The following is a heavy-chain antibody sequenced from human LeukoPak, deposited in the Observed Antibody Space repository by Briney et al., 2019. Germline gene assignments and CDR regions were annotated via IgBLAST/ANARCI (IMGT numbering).Heavy chain of an antibody. D-gene: IGHD6-19*01. V-gene: IGHV5-51*01. CDR1: GYSYSSYC. CDR2: IYPDDPDT. J-gene: IGHJ4*02. CDR3: ARRAVAGTSFDY. Sequence: GESLKISCESSGYSYSSYCIGWVRQMPGKGLEWMGIIYPDDPDTRYSPSFQGQVTISTDKSISTAYLQWSSLKASDTAMYYCARRAVAGTSFDYWGQGTLVTVSS.